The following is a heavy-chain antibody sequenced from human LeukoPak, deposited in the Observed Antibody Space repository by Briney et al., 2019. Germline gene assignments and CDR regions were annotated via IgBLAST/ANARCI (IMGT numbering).Heavy chain of an antibody. CDR1: GGSFSGYY. CDR2: INHSGST. V-gene: IGHV4-34*01. CDR3: AKFALASYYYYGMDV. J-gene: IGHJ6*02. Sequence: SETLSLTCAVYGGSFSGYYWSWIRQPPGKGLEWIGEINHSGSTNYNPSLKSRVTISVDTSKNQFSLKLSSVTAADTAVYYCAKFALASYYYYGMDVWGQGTTVTVSS.